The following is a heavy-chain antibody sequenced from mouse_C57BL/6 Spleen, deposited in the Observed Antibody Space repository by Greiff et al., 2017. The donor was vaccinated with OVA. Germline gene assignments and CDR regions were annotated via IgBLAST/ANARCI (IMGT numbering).Heavy chain of an antibody. CDR1: GYSITSGYY. CDR2: ISYDGSN. V-gene: IGHV3-6*01. Sequence: DVKLQESGPGLVKPSQSLSLTCSVTGYSITSGYYWNWIRQFPGNKLEWMGYISYDGSNNYNPSLKNRISITRDTSKNQFFLKLNSVTTEDTATYYCARDDYYGTHYFDYWGQGTTLTVSS. CDR3: ARDDYYGTHYFDY. D-gene: IGHD1-1*01. J-gene: IGHJ2*01.